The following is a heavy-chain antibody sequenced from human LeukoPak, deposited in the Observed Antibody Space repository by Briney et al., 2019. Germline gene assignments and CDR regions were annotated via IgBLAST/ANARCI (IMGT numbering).Heavy chain of an antibody. CDR2: ISGSGGST. Sequence: GGSLRLSCAASGFTFSNYAMSWARQAPGKGLEWVSAISGSGGSTYYADSVKGRFTISRDNAKNSLYLQMNSLRAEDTAVYYCARDRYDFWSGYYYYYGMDVWGQGTTVTVSS. D-gene: IGHD3-3*01. CDR3: ARDRYDFWSGYYYYYGMDV. CDR1: GFTFSNYA. J-gene: IGHJ6*02. V-gene: IGHV3-23*01.